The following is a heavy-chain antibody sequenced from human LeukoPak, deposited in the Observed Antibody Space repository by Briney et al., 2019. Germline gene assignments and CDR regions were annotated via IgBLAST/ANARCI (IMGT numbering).Heavy chain of an antibody. CDR2: INPSGGST. Sequence: ASVKVSCKASGYTFTSYYMHWVRQAPGQGLEWMGIINPSGGSTSHAQKFQGRVTMTRDTSTSTVYMELSSLRSEDTAVYYCARAQPITMVRGTLDYWGQGTLVTVSS. V-gene: IGHV1-46*01. D-gene: IGHD3-10*01. CDR1: GYTFTSYY. J-gene: IGHJ4*02. CDR3: ARAQPITMVRGTLDY.